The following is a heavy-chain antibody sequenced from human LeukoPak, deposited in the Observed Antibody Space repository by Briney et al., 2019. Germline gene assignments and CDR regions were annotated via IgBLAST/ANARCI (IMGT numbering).Heavy chain of an antibody. D-gene: IGHD4-17*01. V-gene: IGHV4-30-2*01. CDR2: IYHSGST. CDR1: GGFISSGGYS. Sequence: SQTLSLTCAVSGGFISSGGYSWSWIRQPPGKGLEWIGYIYHSGSTYYNPSLKSRVTISVDRSKNQFSLKLSSVTAADTAVYYCARGLWGDYVVDYFDYWGQGTLVTVSS. CDR3: ARGLWGDYVVDYFDY. J-gene: IGHJ4*02.